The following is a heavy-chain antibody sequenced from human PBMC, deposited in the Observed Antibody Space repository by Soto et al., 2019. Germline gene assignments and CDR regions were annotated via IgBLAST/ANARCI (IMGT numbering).Heavy chain of an antibody. CDR2: INPRTGGA. J-gene: IGHJ6*02. Sequence: QVQLVQSGAEGKKPGASVNISCKASGYTFIGYFRNGGRQAPGQGLEGMGWINPRTGGAHPAQKFQGWVTMTSDRSSSTAYVELRGLKSDDSAVYYCARASGRDYYYGMGVWGQGTTVIVSS. CDR3: ARASGRDYYYGMGV. CDR1: GYTFIGYF. V-gene: IGHV1-2*04.